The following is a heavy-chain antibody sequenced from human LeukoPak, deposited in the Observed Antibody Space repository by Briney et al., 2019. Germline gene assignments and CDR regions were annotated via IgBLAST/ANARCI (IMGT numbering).Heavy chain of an antibody. CDR1: GYTFTGYY. V-gene: IGHV1-2*02. D-gene: IGHD2-15*01. J-gene: IGHJ4*02. CDR2: INPNSGGT. Sequence: ASVKVSCKASGYTFTGYYMHWVRQAPGQGLEWMGWINPNSGGTNYAQKFQGRVTMTRDTSISTAYMELSRLRSDDTPVYYCARERTLTSCYDYWGQGTLVNVSS. CDR3: ARERTLTSCYDY.